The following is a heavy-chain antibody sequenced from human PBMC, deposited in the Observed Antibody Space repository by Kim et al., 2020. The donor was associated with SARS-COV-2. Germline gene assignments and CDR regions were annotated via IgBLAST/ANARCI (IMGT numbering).Heavy chain of an antibody. J-gene: IGHJ4*02. D-gene: IGHD6-13*01. CDR3: ARGGRIAAPYYFDY. CDR1: GFTFSSYA. V-gene: IGHV3-30-3*01. Sequence: GGSLRLSCAASGFTFSSYAMHWVRQAPGKGLEWVAVISYDGSNKYYADSVKGRFTISRDNSKNTLYLQMNSLRAEDTAVYYCARGGRIAAPYYFDYWGQGTLVTVSS. CDR2: ISYDGSNK.